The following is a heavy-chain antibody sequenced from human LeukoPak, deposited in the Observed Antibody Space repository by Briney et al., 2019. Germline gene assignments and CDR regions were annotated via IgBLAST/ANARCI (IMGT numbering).Heavy chain of an antibody. V-gene: IGHV3-49*04. J-gene: IGHJ6*03. CDR2: IRSKTYAGTT. D-gene: IGHD3-10*01. CDR3: TRSYGSGSQISGYFFYYYIDV. CDR1: GFTFGDYA. Sequence: PGGSLRLSCTTSGFTFGDYAISWVRQAPGKGLEWGGFIRSKTYAGTTEYAASVRGRFTISRDDSRSIAYMQMNSLNTEETAVYYCTRSYGSGSQISGYFFYYYIDVWGKGTTVTISS.